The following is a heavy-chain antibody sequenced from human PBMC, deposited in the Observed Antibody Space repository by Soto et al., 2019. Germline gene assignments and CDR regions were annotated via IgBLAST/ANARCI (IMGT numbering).Heavy chain of an antibody. J-gene: IGHJ5*02. D-gene: IGHD2-8*01. CDR1: GASVSSGSYY. Sequence: PAATLSRACTIYGASVSSGSYYWSWLRQPPGKGLEWIGYIYYSGSTNYNPSLKSRVTISVDTSKNQFSLKLSSVTAADTAVYYCAREVLNMVHNWFDPWGQGTLVTFSS. CDR2: IYYSGST. V-gene: IGHV4-61*01. CDR3: AREVLNMVHNWFDP.